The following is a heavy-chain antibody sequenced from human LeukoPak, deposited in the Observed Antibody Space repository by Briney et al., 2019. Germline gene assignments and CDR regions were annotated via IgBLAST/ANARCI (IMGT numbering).Heavy chain of an antibody. CDR3: ATGDLPSGV. D-gene: IGHD1-26*01. CDR2: ISYDGSSE. Sequence: PGGSLRLSCAASGFTFSHHSMHRVRQAPDKGLEWVAVISYDGSSEYYADSVKGRFTISRDNSKNTLYLQMNSLRAEDTAVYYCATGDLPSGVWGQGTMVTVSS. J-gene: IGHJ3*01. CDR1: GFTFSHHS. V-gene: IGHV3-30*04.